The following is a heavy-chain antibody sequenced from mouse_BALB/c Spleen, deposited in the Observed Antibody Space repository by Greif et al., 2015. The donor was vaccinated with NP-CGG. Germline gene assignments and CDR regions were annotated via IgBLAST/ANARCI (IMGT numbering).Heavy chain of an antibody. CDR1: GFNIKDYY. D-gene: IGHD2-10*01. Sequence: DVQLQESGAELVRPGALVKLSCKASGFNIKDYYMHWVKQRPEQGLEWIGWIDPENGNTIYDPKFQGKASITADTSSNTAYLQLSSLTSEDTAVYYCARSFYGNYAMDYWGQGTSVTVSS. CDR2: IDPENGNT. V-gene: IGHV14-1*02. CDR3: ARSFYGNYAMDY. J-gene: IGHJ4*01.